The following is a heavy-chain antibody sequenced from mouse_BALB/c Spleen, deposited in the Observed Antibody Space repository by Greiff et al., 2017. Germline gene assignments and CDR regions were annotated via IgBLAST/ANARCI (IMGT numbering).Heavy chain of an antibody. V-gene: IGHV5-6-3*01. CDR1: GFTFSSYG. D-gene: IGHD2-4*01. Sequence: DVMLVESGGGLVQPGGSLKLSCAASGFTFSSYGMSWVRQTPDKRLELVATINSNGGSTYYPDSVKGRFTISRDNAKNTLYLQMSSLKSEDTAMYYCARPDYSYAMDYWGQGTSVTVSS. CDR3: ARPDYSYAMDY. CDR2: INSNGGST. J-gene: IGHJ4*01.